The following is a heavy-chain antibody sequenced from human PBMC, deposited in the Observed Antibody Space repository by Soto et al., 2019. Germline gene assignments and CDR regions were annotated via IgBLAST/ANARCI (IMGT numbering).Heavy chain of an antibody. Sequence: QVQVVESGGGVVQPGRSLRLSCVGSGFAFSNFGMHWVRQAPGKGLEWVAVIWHNGNNKDYADYAKGRFTISRDNSKNILDLEMNSLRVEDTAVYYWAGDPGQDEAMDYWGQGTLVTVSS. CDR3: AGDPGQDEAMDY. CDR1: GFAFSNFG. J-gene: IGHJ4*02. V-gene: IGHV3-33*01. CDR2: IWHNGNNK.